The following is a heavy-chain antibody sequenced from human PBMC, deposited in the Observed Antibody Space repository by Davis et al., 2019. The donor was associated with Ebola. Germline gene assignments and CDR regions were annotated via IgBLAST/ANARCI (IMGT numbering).Heavy chain of an antibody. CDR3: ARPVFGDAFDI. J-gene: IGHJ3*02. D-gene: IGHD2-8*01. CDR2: ISYGGST. Sequence: MPSETLSLTCTVSGASISSDDYYWTWIRQHPGKGLEWIGYISYGGSTYYNPSLKSRVTISVDTSKNQFSLKLSSVTAADTAVYYCARPVFGDAFDIWGQGTMATVSS. CDR1: GASISSDDYY. V-gene: IGHV4-31*03.